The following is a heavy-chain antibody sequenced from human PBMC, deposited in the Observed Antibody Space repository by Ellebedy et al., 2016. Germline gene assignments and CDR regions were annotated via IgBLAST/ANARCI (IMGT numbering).Heavy chain of an antibody. J-gene: IGHJ4*02. CDR3: ASVREDQYYDYVWGSYRPYYFDY. D-gene: IGHD3-16*02. CDR1: GGSISSGGYY. V-gene: IGHV4-31*03. CDR2: IYHSGST. Sequence: SETLSLTCTVSGGSISSGGYYWSWIRQHPGKGLEWIGYIYHSGSTYYNPSLKSRLTISVDPSKNQFSLKLSSVTAADTAVYYCASVREDQYYDYVWGSYRPYYFDYWGQGTLVTVSS.